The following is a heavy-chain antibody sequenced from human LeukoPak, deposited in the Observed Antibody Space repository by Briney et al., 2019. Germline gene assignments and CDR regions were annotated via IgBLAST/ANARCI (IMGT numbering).Heavy chain of an antibody. CDR3: AKDNRDPRYFDWLLPYYFGY. J-gene: IGHJ4*02. CDR1: GFTFSSYA. D-gene: IGHD3-9*01. Sequence: PGGSLRLSCAASGFTFSSYAMSWVRQAPGKGLEWVSAISGSGGSTYYADSVKGRFTISRDNSKNTLYLQMNSLRAEDTAVYYCAKDNRDPRYFDWLLPYYFGYWGQGTLVTVSS. CDR2: ISGSGGST. V-gene: IGHV3-23*01.